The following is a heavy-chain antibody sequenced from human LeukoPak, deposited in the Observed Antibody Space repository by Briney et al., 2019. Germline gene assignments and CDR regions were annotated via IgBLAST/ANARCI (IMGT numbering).Heavy chain of an antibody. J-gene: IGHJ4*02. CDR1: GFTFNSYA. D-gene: IGHD3-22*01. CDR3: AKDAPPYHSSGYLHFDY. Sequence: GGSLRLSCAASGFTFNSYAMHWVRQAPGKGLEWVAVISYDGATTYHIDSVKGRFTISRDNSKNTLYLQMNSLRAEDTAVYYCAKDAPPYHSSGYLHFDYWGQGTLVTVSS. V-gene: IGHV3-30-3*01. CDR2: ISYDGATT.